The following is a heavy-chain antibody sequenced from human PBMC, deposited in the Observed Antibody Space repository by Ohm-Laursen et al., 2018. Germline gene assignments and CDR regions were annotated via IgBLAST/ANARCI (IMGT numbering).Heavy chain of an antibody. V-gene: IGHV4-39*07. J-gene: IGHJ4*02. CDR2: LYYSGST. CDR3: ARGGGYDPFDY. D-gene: IGHD5-12*01. Sequence: TLSLTCTVSGGSIRSSSYFWGWIRQPPGKGLEWIGTLYYSGSTNYNPSLKSRVTISVDTSKNQFSLKLTSVTAADTAVYYCARGGGYDPFDYWGQGTLVTVSS. CDR1: GGSIRSSSYF.